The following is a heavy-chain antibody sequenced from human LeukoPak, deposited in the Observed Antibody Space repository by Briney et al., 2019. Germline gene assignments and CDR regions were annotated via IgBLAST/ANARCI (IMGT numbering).Heavy chain of an antibody. Sequence: GGSLRLSCVASGITFSSYSMNWVRQAPGKGLEWVSAIGGSGGSTYYADSVKGRFTISRDNPKKTLCLQMDSLRAEDTAVYYCAKDHYYDSSNYYYGRPNLFDYWGQGTLVTVSS. V-gene: IGHV3-23*01. D-gene: IGHD3-22*01. CDR2: IGGSGGST. CDR3: AKDHYYDSSNYYYGRPNLFDY. CDR1: GITFSSYS. J-gene: IGHJ4*02.